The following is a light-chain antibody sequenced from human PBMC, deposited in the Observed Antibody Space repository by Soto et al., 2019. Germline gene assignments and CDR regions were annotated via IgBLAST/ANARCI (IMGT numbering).Light chain of an antibody. V-gene: IGKV3-15*01. J-gene: IGKJ1*01. CDR2: AAS. Sequence: EIVLTQSPATLSVSPGERATLSCRASQSVDNNLAWYQQQPGQAPRLLVYAASTRATGLPAKYSGSGSGTEFTLTISSLQSEDXAXXXXXQYXXXPQTFGQGTKVEIK. CDR3: XQYXXXPQT. CDR1: QSVDNN.